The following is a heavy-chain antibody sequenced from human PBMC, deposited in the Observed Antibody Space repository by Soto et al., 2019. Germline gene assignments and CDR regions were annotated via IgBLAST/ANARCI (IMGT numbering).Heavy chain of an antibody. CDR3: ARGLSWYCSSTSCPLFFFQDEDG. V-gene: IGHV4-34*01. Sequence: SWIRQHPGKGLEWIGEINHSGSTNYTPSLKSRVTISVYTSRNQCSLKLSSVTAADTAVYYCARGLSWYCSSTSCPLFFFQDEDG. CDR2: INHSGST. D-gene: IGHD2-2*01. J-gene: IGHJ6*01.